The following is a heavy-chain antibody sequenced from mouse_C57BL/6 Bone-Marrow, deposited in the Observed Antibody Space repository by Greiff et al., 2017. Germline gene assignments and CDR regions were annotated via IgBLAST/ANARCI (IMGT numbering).Heavy chain of an antibody. D-gene: IGHD3-2*02. CDR1: GYPFTSYS. Sequence: QVPLQQSGAALARPGASVKMSCKASGYPFTSYSMPWVKQRPGQGLEWIGYINPSSGYTNYNQKFKDKATLPADKSSSTAYMQLSSLTSKDSAVYDCAWGSGYPRSAMDYWGQGTSVTVSS. CDR3: AWGSGYPRSAMDY. V-gene: IGHV1-4*01. CDR2: INPSSGYT. J-gene: IGHJ4*01.